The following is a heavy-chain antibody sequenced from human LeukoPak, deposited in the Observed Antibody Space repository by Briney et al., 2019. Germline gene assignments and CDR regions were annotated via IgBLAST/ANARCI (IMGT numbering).Heavy chain of an antibody. Sequence: ASVKVSCKASGGTFSGYAISWVRQAPGQGLEWMGGIIPIFGTANYAQKFQGRVTITAVESTSTAYMELSSLRSEDTAVYYCARGGYSSTQLEEYDYWGQGTLVTVSS. CDR3: ARGGYSSTQLEEYDY. CDR2: IIPIFGTA. V-gene: IGHV1-69*13. D-gene: IGHD6-13*01. CDR1: GGTFSGYA. J-gene: IGHJ4*02.